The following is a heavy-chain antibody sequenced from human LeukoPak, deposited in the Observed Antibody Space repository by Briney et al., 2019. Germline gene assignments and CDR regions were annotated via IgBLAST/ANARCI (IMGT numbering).Heavy chain of an antibody. CDR3: ARGFDGDSLFDS. CDR2: IKQDGSEK. CDR1: GFMFSSYW. V-gene: IGHV3-7*01. D-gene: IGHD4-17*01. Sequence: TGGSLTLSCAPSGFMFSSYWMSWVRQPPGRGLGWVANIKQDGSEKFYVDSVKGRFPISRDNAKNSLYLQMNSLRAEDTAVYYCARGFDGDSLFDSWGQGTLVTVSS. J-gene: IGHJ4*02.